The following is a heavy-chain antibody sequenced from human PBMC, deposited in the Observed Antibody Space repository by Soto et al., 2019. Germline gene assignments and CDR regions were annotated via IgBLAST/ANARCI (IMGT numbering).Heavy chain of an antibody. V-gene: IGHV3-30*18. J-gene: IGHJ4*02. CDR3: AKEVGIQLWLIDSSFYFDY. CDR2: ISYDGSNK. Sequence: GGSLRLSCAASGFTFSSYGMHWVRQAPGKGLVWVAVISYDGSNKYYADSVKGRFTISRDNSKNTLYLQMNSLRAEDTAGYYCAKEVGIQLWLIDSSFYFDYWGQGTLVTVSS. CDR1: GFTFSSYG. D-gene: IGHD5-18*01.